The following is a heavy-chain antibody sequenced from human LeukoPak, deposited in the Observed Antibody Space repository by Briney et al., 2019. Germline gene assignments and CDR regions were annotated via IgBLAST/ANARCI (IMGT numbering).Heavy chain of an antibody. CDR3: AREQVVVVPAALDY. V-gene: IGHV3-21*01. D-gene: IGHD2-2*01. CDR2: ISSSSSYI. J-gene: IGHJ4*02. CDR1: GFTFSSYS. Sequence: SCAASGFTFSSYSMNWVRQAPGKGLEWVSSISSSSSYIYYADSVKGRFTISRDNAKNSLYLQMNSLRAEDTAVYYCAREQVVVVPAALDYWGQGTLVTVSS.